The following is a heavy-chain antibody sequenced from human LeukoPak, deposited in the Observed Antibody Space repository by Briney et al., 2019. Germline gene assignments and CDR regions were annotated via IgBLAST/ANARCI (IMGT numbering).Heavy chain of an antibody. V-gene: IGHV1-2*02. CDR1: GYTFTGYY. D-gene: IGHD3-10*01. CDR3: AREVGSGSYYNTFDY. J-gene: IGHJ4*02. CDR2: INPNSGAT. Sequence: ASVKVSCKASGYTFTGYYMHWVRQAPGQGLEWMGWINPNSGATNYAQKFQGRVTMTRDTSISTAYMELSRLRSDDTAVYYCAREVGSGSYYNTFDYWGQGTLVTVSS.